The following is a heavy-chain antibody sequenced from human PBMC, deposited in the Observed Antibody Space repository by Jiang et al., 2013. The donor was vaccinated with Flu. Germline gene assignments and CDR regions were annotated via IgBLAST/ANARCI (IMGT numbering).Heavy chain of an antibody. V-gene: IGHV5-51*01. D-gene: IGHD1-1*01. Sequence: GAEVKKPGESLKISCKDSGYSFASHWIGWVRQMPGKGLEWMGIIYPGDSDTRYSPSFQGQVTISADKSISTAYLQWSSLKASDTGIYYCARRPFHGTPDYWGQGTLVTVSS. J-gene: IGHJ4*02. CDR3: ARRPFHGTPDY. CDR1: GYSFASHW. CDR2: IYPGDSDT.